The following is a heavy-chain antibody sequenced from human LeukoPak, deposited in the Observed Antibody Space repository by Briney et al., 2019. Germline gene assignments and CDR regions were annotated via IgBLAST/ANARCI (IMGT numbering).Heavy chain of an antibody. Sequence: GGSLRLFCAASGFTFSNAWLHWVRQARGRGLEWVGRIRSNLYLGATDFAAPVKGRFTISRDDSKNTLYLQMDSLKTEDTAMYYCATDWGRGNYYLRALDLWGQGTMVVVSS. V-gene: IGHV3-15*01. CDR3: ATDWGRGNYYLRALDL. J-gene: IGHJ3*01. CDR1: GFTFSNAW. D-gene: IGHD1-26*01. CDR2: IRSNLYLGAT.